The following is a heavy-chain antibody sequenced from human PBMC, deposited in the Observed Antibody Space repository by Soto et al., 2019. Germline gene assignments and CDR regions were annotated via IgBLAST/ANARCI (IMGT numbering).Heavy chain of an antibody. V-gene: IGHV3-7*01. CDR3: AIDDNYDTYEY. J-gene: IGHJ4*02. Sequence: VGSLRLSCAASGFTFTKSWMAWVRQAPGKGLEWVANIKTDGSEKYYVDSMKGRIAISRDNAKNSLYLQVNSLRVEDTAMYYCAIDDNYDTYEYWCQGTLGTVSS. CDR1: GFTFTKSW. CDR2: IKTDGSEK. D-gene: IGHD3-3*01.